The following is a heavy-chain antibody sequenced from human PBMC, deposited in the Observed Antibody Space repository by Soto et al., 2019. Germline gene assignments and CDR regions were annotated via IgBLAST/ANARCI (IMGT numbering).Heavy chain of an antibody. CDR3: ARKIGDDWFDP. D-gene: IGHD2-21*02. CDR1: GGSISSSSYY. CDR2: IYYSGRT. Sequence: QLQLQESGPGLVKPSETLSLTCTVSGGSISSSSYYWGWIRQPPGEGLEWIGSIYYSGRTYYNPSLNSRVTISVDTSKSQFSLRLSSVTAADTAVYYCARKIGDDWFDPWGQGTLVTVSS. V-gene: IGHV4-39*01. J-gene: IGHJ5*02.